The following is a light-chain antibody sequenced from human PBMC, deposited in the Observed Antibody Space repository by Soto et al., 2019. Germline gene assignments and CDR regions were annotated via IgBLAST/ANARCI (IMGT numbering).Light chain of an antibody. CDR1: QSITDW. J-gene: IGKJ1*01. V-gene: IGKV1-5*03. CDR3: QYWDDYSWT. Sequence: DSRMNQSPSTVSASVGDRVTITCRASQSITDWLAWYQQKPGKAPKFLIYKASNLEGGVPSRFSGSGSGTEFTLTISSVQPDDFATYYCQYWDDYSWTFGQGTKVEIK. CDR2: KAS.